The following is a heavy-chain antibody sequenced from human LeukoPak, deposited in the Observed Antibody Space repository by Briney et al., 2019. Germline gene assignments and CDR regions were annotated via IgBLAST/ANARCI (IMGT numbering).Heavy chain of an antibody. CDR2: IRYDGSNK. D-gene: IGHD3-10*01. CDR1: GFTFSSYG. Sequence: PGGSLRLSCAASGFTFSSYGMHWVRQAPGKGLEWVAFIRYDGSNKYYADSVKGRFTISRDNSKNTLYLQMNSLRAEDTAMYYCAKDRRGDYYYYMDVWGKGTTVTVSS. V-gene: IGHV3-30*02. CDR3: AKDRRGDYYYYMDV. J-gene: IGHJ6*03.